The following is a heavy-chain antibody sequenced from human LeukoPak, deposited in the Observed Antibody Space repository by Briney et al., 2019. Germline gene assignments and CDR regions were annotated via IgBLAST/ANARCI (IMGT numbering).Heavy chain of an antibody. Sequence: SQTLSLTCTVSGGSISSGSYYWSWIRQPAGKGLEWIGRIYTSGSTNYNPSLKSRVTISVDTSKNQFSLKLSSVTAADTAVYYCARVDDFWSGRTTADYMDVWGKGTTVTVSS. J-gene: IGHJ6*03. CDR2: IYTSGST. D-gene: IGHD3-3*01. V-gene: IGHV4-61*02. CDR3: ARVDDFWSGRTTADYMDV. CDR1: GGSISSGSYY.